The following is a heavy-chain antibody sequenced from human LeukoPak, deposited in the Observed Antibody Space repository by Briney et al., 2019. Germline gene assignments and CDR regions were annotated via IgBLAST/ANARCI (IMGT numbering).Heavy chain of an antibody. J-gene: IGHJ6*03. D-gene: IGHD6-13*01. CDR2: IYTSGST. CDR3: AASSSWYYYYYMDV. V-gene: IGHV4-4*07. Sequence: PSETLSLTCTVSGGSISSYYWSWIRQPAGKGLEWIGRIYTSGSTNYNPSLKSRVTMSVDTSKNQFSLKLSSVTAADTAVYYCAASSSWYYYYYMDVWGKGTTVTISS. CDR1: GGSISSYY.